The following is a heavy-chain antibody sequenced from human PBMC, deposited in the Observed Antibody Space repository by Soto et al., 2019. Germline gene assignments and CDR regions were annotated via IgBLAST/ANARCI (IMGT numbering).Heavy chain of an antibody. CDR3: ATVTPLHYYYGIDD. D-gene: IGHD4-17*01. V-gene: IGHV1-3*01. J-gene: IGHJ6*02. CDR1: GYTFTSYA. CDR2: INAGNGNT. Sequence: QVQLVQSGAEVKKPGASVKVSCKASGYTFTSYAMHWVRQAPGQRLEWMGWINAGNGNTKYSQKFQGRVTITMDTSASTAYMELSSLRSEDTAVYYCATVTPLHYYYGIDDWCQGTTVPVSS.